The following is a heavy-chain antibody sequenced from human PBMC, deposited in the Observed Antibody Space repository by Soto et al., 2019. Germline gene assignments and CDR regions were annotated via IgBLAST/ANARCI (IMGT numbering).Heavy chain of an antibody. J-gene: IGHJ4*02. CDR3: ARVQLLPNPAFDF. CDR2: ISPRNGNT. Sequence: ALVKVSCKASGYTFSTYGINWVRQAPGQRLEWLGWISPRNGNTNYAQNVQGRVTLTTDASTGTAYLELKNLRSDGTAVYYCARVQLLPNPAFDFWGQGTLVTVSS. V-gene: IGHV1-18*04. CDR1: GYTFSTYG. D-gene: IGHD5-18*01.